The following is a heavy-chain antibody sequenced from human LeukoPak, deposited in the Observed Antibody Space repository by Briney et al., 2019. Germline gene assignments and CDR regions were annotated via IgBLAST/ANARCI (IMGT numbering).Heavy chain of an antibody. CDR1: GYTFTTYK. J-gene: IGHJ4*02. CDR3: AKDGGSYSADY. D-gene: IGHD3-10*01. Sequence: GASVKVSCKASGYTFTTYKIHWVRQAPGQGLEWVGIINPSDGDRRNAQKFQGRVTMTRDTSTSTVYMELSSLRSEDTAVYYCAKDGGSYSADYWGQGTLVTVSS. V-gene: IGHV1-46*01. CDR2: INPSDGDR.